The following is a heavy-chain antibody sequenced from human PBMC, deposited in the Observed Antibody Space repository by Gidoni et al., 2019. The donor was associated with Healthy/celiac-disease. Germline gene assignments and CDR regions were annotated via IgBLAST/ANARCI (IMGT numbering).Heavy chain of an antibody. V-gene: IGHV3-9*01. CDR1: GFTFCDYA. Sequence: EVQLVESGGGLVQPGRSLRLSCAASGFTFCDYALHWVRQAPGKGLEGVSGISWSSGSIGDADSVKGRFTISRDNDKNSLYLQMNSLRAEDTALYYCAKGCCGDYYDSSGYYYFDYWGQGTLVTVSS. D-gene: IGHD3-22*01. CDR2: ISWSSGSI. J-gene: IGHJ4*02. CDR3: AKGCCGDYYDSSGYYYFDY.